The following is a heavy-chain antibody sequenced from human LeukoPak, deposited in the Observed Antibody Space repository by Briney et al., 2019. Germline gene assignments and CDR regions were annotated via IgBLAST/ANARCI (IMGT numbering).Heavy chain of an antibody. D-gene: IGHD3-22*01. CDR2: ISGSGGST. V-gene: IGHV3-23*01. Sequence: GGSLRLSCAASGCTFSSYAMSWVRQAPGKGLEWVSAISGSGGSTYYADSVKGRFTISRDNSKNTLYLQMNSLRAEDTAVYYCAKDLETYYYDSSGYSFKGPLGSYAFDIWGQGTMVTVSS. J-gene: IGHJ3*02. CDR1: GCTFSSYA. CDR3: AKDLETYYYDSSGYSFKGPLGSYAFDI.